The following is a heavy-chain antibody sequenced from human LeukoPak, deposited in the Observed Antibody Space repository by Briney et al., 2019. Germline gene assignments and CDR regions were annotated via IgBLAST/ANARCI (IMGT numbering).Heavy chain of an antibody. Sequence: SVKVSCKASGVSFIDYTINWVRQAPGQGLEWMGAIIPISGTTNYAQRLQGRVTLTMDDSATTAFMEMSSLRSEDTAVYYCASRFTARQLVPADYYHMDVWGKGTTVFVSS. D-gene: IGHD6-13*01. V-gene: IGHV1-69*05. CDR2: IIPISGTT. CDR1: GVSFIDYT. J-gene: IGHJ6*03. CDR3: ASRFTARQLVPADYYHMDV.